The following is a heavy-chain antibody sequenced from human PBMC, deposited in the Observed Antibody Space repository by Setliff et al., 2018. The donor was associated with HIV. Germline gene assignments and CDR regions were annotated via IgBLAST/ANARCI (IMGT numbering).Heavy chain of an antibody. CDR2: VYFSGSA. J-gene: IGHJ4*02. CDR1: GDSIISGDFF. Sequence: SETLSLTCDVSGDSIISGDFFWSWIRQSPGKGLEWIGYVYFSGSATHNPSLKSPVSISVDTSKNQFYLTLSSVTAADTAVYYCARGRVFCDGDSCYHVDYWGQGVLVTVSS. CDR3: ARGRVFCDGDSCYHVDY. D-gene: IGHD2-21*02. V-gene: IGHV4-31*11.